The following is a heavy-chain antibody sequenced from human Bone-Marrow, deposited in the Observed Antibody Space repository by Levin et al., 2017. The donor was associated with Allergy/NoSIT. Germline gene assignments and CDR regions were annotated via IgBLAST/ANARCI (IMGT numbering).Heavy chain of an antibody. CDR2: INSDGSGT. CDR3: ARERRSLEWLSDAFDL. V-gene: IGHV3-74*01. Sequence: GGSLRLSCAASGFTFSSHWMHWVRQAPGKGLEWVSRINSDGSGTGYAGSVKGRFTVSRDNSKNTLYLQMNSLGVEDTAVYYCARERRSLEWLSDAFDLWGQGTMVTASS. J-gene: IGHJ3*01. CDR1: GFTFSSHW. D-gene: IGHD3-3*01.